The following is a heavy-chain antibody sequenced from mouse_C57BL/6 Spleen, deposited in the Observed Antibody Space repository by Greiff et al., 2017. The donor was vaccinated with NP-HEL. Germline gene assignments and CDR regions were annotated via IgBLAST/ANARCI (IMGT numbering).Heavy chain of an antibody. CDR3: ARPSNWEGFYWYFDV. V-gene: IGHV1-52*01. Sequence: QVQLQQPGAELVRPGSSVKLSCKASGYTFTSYWMHWVKQRPIQGLEWIGNIDPSDSETHYNQKFKDKATLTVDKSSSTAYMQLSSLTSEDSAVYYCARPSNWEGFYWYFDVWGTGTTVTVSS. J-gene: IGHJ1*03. CDR2: IDPSDSET. D-gene: IGHD4-1*01. CDR1: GYTFTSYW.